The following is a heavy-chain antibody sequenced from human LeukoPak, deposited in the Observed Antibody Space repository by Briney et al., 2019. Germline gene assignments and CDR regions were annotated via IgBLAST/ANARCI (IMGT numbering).Heavy chain of an antibody. CDR2: IYHSGST. J-gene: IGHJ4*02. CDR1: GGSISSSSYY. D-gene: IGHD3-22*01. V-gene: IGHV4-39*01. CDR3: ARDSSGYYPLY. Sequence: SETLSLTCTVSGGSISSSSYYWGWIRQPPGKGLEWIGSIYHSGSTYYNPSLKSRVTISVDTSKNQFSLKLSSVTAADTAVYYCARDSSGYYPLYWGQGTLVTVSS.